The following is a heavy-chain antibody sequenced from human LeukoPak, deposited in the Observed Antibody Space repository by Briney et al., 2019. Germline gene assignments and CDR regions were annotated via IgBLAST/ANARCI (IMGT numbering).Heavy chain of an antibody. CDR3: ARGSDYDGVYYYYYMDV. D-gene: IGHD4-23*01. J-gene: IGHJ6*03. CDR1: GYSISSGYY. CDR2: IYHSGST. Sequence: PSETLSLTCTVSGYSISSGYYWGWIRQPPGKGLEWIGSIYHSGSTYYNPSLKSRVTISVDTSKNQFSLKLSSVTAADTAVYYCARGSDYDGVYYYYYMDVWGKGTTVTVSS. V-gene: IGHV4-38-2*02.